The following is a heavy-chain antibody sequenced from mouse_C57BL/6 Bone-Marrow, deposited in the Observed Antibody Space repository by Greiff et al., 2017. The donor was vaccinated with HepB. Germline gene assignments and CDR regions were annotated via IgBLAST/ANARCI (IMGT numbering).Heavy chain of an antibody. Sequence: QVQLQQPGAELVRPGSSVKLSCKASGYTFTSYWMHWVKQRPIQGLEWIGNIDPSDSETHYNQKFKDKATLTVDKSSSTAYMQLSSLTSEDSAVYYCARGRAYYSNYVGFAYWGQGTLVTVSA. V-gene: IGHV1-52*01. J-gene: IGHJ3*01. D-gene: IGHD2-5*01. CDR1: GYTFTSYW. CDR2: IDPSDSET. CDR3: ARGRAYYSNYVGFAY.